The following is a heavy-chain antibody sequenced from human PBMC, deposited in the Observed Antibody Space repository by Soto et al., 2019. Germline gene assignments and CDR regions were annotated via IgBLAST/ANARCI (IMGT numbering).Heavy chain of an antibody. V-gene: IGHV1-2*02. D-gene: IGHD6-6*01. J-gene: IGHJ6*02. CDR2: INPNSGGT. Sequence: ASVKVSCKASGYTFTGYYMHWVRQAPGQGLEWMGWINPNSGGTNYAQKFQGRVTMTRDTSISTAYMELSRLRSDDTAVYYCARLLSIAARPNYYYGMDVWGRGTTVTVSS. CDR3: ARLLSIAARPNYYYGMDV. CDR1: GYTFTGYY.